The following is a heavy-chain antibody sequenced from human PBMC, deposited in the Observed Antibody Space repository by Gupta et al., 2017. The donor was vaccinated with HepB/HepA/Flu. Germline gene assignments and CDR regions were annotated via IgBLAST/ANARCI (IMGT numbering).Heavy chain of an antibody. CDR3: ARDYPAGGFDL. D-gene: IGHD6-19*01. V-gene: IGHV1-2*02. Sequence: QVQSVQSGFAVKKPGASVTVSRKASGTTFTGNYMHWVRQAPGQGLEWMGWINPNSGGTNYAQKFQGRVTMTRDTSISTAYMELSRLRSDDTAVYYCARDYPAGGFDLWGRGTLVTVSS. J-gene: IGHJ2*01. CDR2: INPNSGGT. CDR1: GTTFTGNY.